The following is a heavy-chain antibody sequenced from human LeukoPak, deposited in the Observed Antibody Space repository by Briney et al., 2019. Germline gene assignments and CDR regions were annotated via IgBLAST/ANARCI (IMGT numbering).Heavy chain of an antibody. CDR2: IRSKAYGGTT. Sequence: QSGGSLRLSCTASGFTFGDYAMSWVRQAPGTGRGWVGFIRSKAYGGTTEYAASVKGRFTIPRDDSKSIAYLQMNSLKTEDTAVYYCTRAIPFDAFDIWGQGTMVTVSS. J-gene: IGHJ3*02. CDR3: TRAIPFDAFDI. V-gene: IGHV3-49*04. CDR1: GFTFGDYA.